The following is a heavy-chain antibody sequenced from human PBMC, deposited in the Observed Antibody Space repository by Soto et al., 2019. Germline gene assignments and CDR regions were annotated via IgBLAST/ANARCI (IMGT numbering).Heavy chain of an antibody. CDR1: GGSIRSYY. V-gene: IGHV4-59*01. CDR3: ARERAGDHFDY. Sequence: QVQLQESGPGLVKPSETLSLTCTVSGGSIRSYYWSWIRQPPGKGLEWIGYIFYSGSTNYNPSLKSRVTISLDTSKNQCSLKVSSVTAADTAVYYCARERAGDHFDYWGQGTLVTVSS. CDR2: IFYSGST. D-gene: IGHD2-21*02. J-gene: IGHJ4*02.